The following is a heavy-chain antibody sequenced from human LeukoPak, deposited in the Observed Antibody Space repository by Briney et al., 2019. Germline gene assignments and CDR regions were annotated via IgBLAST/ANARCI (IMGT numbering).Heavy chain of an antibody. CDR3: SMGDSSDY. Sequence: GSLRLSCAASGFTFSDSWMSWVRQAPGKGLEWVANIKQDGSEIYYVDSVKGRFTISRDNAKNSLYLQMNSLRAEDTAVYFCSMGDSSDYWGQGTLVTVSS. CDR2: IKQDGSEI. CDR1: GFTFSDSW. J-gene: IGHJ4*02. D-gene: IGHD1-26*01. V-gene: IGHV3-7*01.